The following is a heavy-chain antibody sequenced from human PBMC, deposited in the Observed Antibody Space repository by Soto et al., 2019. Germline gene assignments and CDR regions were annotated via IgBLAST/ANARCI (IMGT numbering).Heavy chain of an antibody. CDR3: ARPPRHDRVILDAFDI. CDR1: GYSFTSYW. CDR2: IYPGDSDT. J-gene: IGHJ3*02. Sequence: GESLKISCKGSGYSFTSYWIGWVRQMPGKGLEWMGIIYPGDSDTRYSPSFQGQVTISADKSISTAYLQWSSLKASDTAMYYCARPPRHDRVILDAFDIWGQGTMVTVSS. V-gene: IGHV5-51*01. D-gene: IGHD2-21*01.